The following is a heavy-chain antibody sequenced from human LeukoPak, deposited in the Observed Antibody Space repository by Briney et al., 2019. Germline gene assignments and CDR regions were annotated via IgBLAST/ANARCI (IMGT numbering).Heavy chain of an antibody. D-gene: IGHD3-10*01. CDR2: INSDGSSA. CDR3: AKESSGSYHPFFDY. Sequence: GGSLRLSCVASGFTFRSYWMHWVRQAPGKGLVWVSYINSDGSSASYADSVKGRFTISRDNSKNTLYLQMNSLRAEDTAVYYCAKESSGSYHPFFDYWGQGTLVTVSS. J-gene: IGHJ4*02. CDR1: GFTFRSYW. V-gene: IGHV3-74*01.